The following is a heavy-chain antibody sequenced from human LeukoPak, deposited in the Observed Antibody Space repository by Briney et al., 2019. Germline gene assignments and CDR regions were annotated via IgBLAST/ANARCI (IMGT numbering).Heavy chain of an antibody. CDR1: GDSISSYY. J-gene: IGHJ4*02. CDR2: IYYSGST. D-gene: IGHD3-22*01. V-gene: IGHV4-59*01. Sequence: KPSETLSVTCTVSGDSISSYYWSWIRQPPGKGLEWIGYIYYSGSTNYNASLKSRVTISVDASKNQFSLKLSSVTAADTAVYYCARAASGYYSPFDYWGQGTLVTVSS. CDR3: ARAASGYYSPFDY.